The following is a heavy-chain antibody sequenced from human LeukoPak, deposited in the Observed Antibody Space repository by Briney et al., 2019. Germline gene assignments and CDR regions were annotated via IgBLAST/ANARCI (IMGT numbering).Heavy chain of an antibody. CDR1: GGSFSGYY. CDR2: ISYDGSNK. V-gene: IGHV3-30*03. CDR3: AREGYCSSTSCYGVFDY. Sequence: LSLTCAVYGGSFSGYYWSWIRQPPGKGLEWVAVISYDGSNKYYADSVKGRFTISRDNSKNTLYLQMNSLRAEDTAVYYCAREGYCSSTSCYGVFDYWGQGTLVTVSS. D-gene: IGHD2-2*01. J-gene: IGHJ4*02.